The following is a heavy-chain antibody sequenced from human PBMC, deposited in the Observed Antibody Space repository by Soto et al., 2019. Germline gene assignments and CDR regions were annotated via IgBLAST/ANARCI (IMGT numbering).Heavy chain of an antibody. V-gene: IGHV1-18*04. J-gene: IGHJ4*02. CDR2: ISAYNGNT. CDR1: GYTFTSYG. CDR3: ARYSYEEYYFDY. Sequence: XSVKVSCEASGYTFTSYGISWVRQAPGQGLEWMGWISAYNGNTNYAQKLQGRVTMTTDTSTSTAYMELRSLRSDDTAVYYCARYSYEEYYFDYWGQGTLVTVSS. D-gene: IGHD5-18*01.